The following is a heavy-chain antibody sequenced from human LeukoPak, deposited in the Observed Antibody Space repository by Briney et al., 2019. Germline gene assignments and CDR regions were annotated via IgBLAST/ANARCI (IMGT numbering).Heavy chain of an antibody. CDR2: INHSGST. CDR1: GGSFSVDY. Sequence: SETLSLTCAVYGGSFSVDYWSWVRQPPGKGLEWIGEINHSGSTNYKPSLKSRVTISVDTSKNQFSLNLRSMTAADTAVYYCARGASGDCSIDYWGQGTLVTVSS. CDR3: ARGASGDCSIDY. V-gene: IGHV4-34*01. D-gene: IGHD2-21*02. J-gene: IGHJ4*02.